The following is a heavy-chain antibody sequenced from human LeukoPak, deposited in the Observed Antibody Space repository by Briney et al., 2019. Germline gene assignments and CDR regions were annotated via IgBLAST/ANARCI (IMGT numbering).Heavy chain of an antibody. CDR2: IKPDGSEK. Sequence: GGSPRLSCAASGFTFNTYWMSWVRQAPGKGLEWVANIKPDGSEKYYVDSVQGRFTISRDNAKNSLYLQMNSLRAEDTAVYYCARDEVRGYGYLGYWGQGTLVTVSS. CDR3: ARDEVRGYGYLGY. V-gene: IGHV3-7*01. CDR1: GFTFNTYW. D-gene: IGHD2-2*03. J-gene: IGHJ4*02.